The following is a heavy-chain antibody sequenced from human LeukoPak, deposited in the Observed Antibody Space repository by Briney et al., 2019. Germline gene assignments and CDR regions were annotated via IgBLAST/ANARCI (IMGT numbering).Heavy chain of an antibody. D-gene: IGHD2-2*01. J-gene: IGHJ6*02. CDR3: TTQPTYCSSTSCYGYGMDV. Sequence: GGSLKLSCAASGFTFSGSAMHCVRQASGKRLEWVGRIRSKANSYATANSASVKGRFTISRDDSKNTAYLQMKSLKTEDTAVYYCTTQPTYCSSTSCYGYGMDVWGQGTTVTVSS. CDR1: GFTFSGSA. V-gene: IGHV3-73*01. CDR2: IRSKANSYAT.